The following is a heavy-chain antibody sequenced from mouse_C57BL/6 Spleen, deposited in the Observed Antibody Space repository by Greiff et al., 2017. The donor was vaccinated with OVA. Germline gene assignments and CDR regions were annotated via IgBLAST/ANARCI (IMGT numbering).Heavy chain of an antibody. CDR3: AREGGYAWFAY. J-gene: IGHJ3*01. CDR2: INPGSGGT. V-gene: IGHV1-54*01. D-gene: IGHD2-2*01. Sequence: QVQLQQSGAELVRPGTSVKVSCKASGYAFTNYLIEWVKQRPGQGLEWIGVINPGSGGTNYNEKFKGKATLTADKSSSTAYMQLSSLTSEDSAVYFCAREGGYAWFAYWGQGTLVTVSA. CDR1: GYAFTNYL.